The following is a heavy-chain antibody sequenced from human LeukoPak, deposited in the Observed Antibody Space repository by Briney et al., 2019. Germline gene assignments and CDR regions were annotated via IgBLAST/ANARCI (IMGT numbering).Heavy chain of an antibody. CDR1: GGSVISTNW. Sequence: SETLSLTCGVSGGSVISTNWWTWVRQPPGKGLEWSGEVHLDGRTNYNPSLGSRLTMSVDLSENQVSLKLTSVTAADTAVYYCAREGGFYRPLDYSGQGTLVTVSS. J-gene: IGHJ4*02. CDR3: AREGGFYRPLDY. D-gene: IGHD3-3*01. CDR2: VHLDGRT. V-gene: IGHV4-4*02.